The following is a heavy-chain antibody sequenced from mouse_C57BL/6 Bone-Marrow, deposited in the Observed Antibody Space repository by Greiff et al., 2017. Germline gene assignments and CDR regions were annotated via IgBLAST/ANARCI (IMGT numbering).Heavy chain of an antibody. CDR1: GYAFTNSL. CDR2: VNPGSGGP. J-gene: IGHJ3*01. Sequence: QVQLQQSGAELVRPGTSVKVSCKASGYAFTNSLIEWVKPRPGQGLEWIGVVNPGSGGPNYNEKFKGKATLTADKSSSTAYMQLSSRTSEDSAVYFCARGGVCWGQGTLVTVSA. CDR3: ARGGVC. V-gene: IGHV1-54*01.